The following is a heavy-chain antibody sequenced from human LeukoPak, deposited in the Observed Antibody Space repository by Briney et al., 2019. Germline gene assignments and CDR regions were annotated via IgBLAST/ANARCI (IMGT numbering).Heavy chain of an antibody. J-gene: IGHJ4*02. CDR3: ANEGLEGATDY. CDR1: GFTFDDYA. V-gene: IGHV3-43*02. D-gene: IGHD1-26*01. Sequence: QTGGSLRLSCAASGFTFDDYAMHWVRQAPGKGLEWVSLISGDGGSTYYADSVKGRFTISRDNSKNSLYLQMNSLRTEDTALYYCANEGLEGATDYWGQGTLVTVSS. CDR2: ISGDGGST.